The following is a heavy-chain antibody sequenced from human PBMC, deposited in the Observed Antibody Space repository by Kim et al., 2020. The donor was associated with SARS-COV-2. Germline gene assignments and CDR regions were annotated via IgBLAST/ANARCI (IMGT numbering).Heavy chain of an antibody. V-gene: IGHV4-59*01. J-gene: IGHJ4*02. CDR3: AREVTYFGAGTSLFDY. D-gene: IGHD6-19*01. Sequence: PPLKGRVTISVDTSKNQFSLKLDTLTAADTAVYYCAREVTYFGAGTSLFDYWGQGTLVTVSS.